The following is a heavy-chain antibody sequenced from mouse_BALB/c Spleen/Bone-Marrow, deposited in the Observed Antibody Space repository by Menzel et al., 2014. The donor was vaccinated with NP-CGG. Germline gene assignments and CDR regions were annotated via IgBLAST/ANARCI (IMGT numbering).Heavy chain of an antibody. CDR3: ARTADGYYYAMDY. V-gene: IGHV1-9*01. CDR2: ILPGSGSS. D-gene: IGHD2-3*01. CDR1: GYTFSNYW. Sequence: QVQLQQSGAELMKPGASVKISCKATGYTFSNYWIEWIKQRPGHGLEWIGEILPGSGSSNYNEKLKGKATFTADTSSNTAYMQLSSLTSEDSAVYYCARTADGYYYAMDYWGQGTSVPVSS. J-gene: IGHJ4*01.